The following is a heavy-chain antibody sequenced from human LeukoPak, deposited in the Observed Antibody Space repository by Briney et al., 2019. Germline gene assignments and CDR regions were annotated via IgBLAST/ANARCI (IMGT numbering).Heavy chain of an antibody. Sequence: GGSLRLSCAASGFTFSGYPIHWVRQAPGKGLEWVAVIWYDGSDKYYADSVKGRFTISRDNSKNTLYLQMNSLRAEDTSIYYCARAYCNGGGCYSSSDFWGQGTLVTVSS. CDR1: GFTFSGYP. V-gene: IGHV3-33*01. CDR2: IWYDGSDK. D-gene: IGHD2-15*01. CDR3: ARAYCNGGGCYSSSDF. J-gene: IGHJ4*02.